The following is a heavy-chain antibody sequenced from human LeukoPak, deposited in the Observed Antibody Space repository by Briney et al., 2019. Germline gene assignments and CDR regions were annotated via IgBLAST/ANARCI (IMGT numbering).Heavy chain of an antibody. D-gene: IGHD3-22*01. CDR3: AREGSFDTSGYSDALDI. CDR1: GFIVSGNY. J-gene: IGHJ3*02. Sequence: PGVSLRLSCAASGFIVSGNYMSWVRQAPGKGLEWVSVIRSGGTTSYADSVKGRFTISRDNSKNTLYLQMNSLRAEDTAVYYCAREGSFDTSGYSDALDIWGQGTMVTVSA. V-gene: IGHV3-53*01. CDR2: IRSGGTT.